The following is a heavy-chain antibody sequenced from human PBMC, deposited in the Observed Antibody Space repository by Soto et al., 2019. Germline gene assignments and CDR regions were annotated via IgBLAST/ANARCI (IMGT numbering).Heavy chain of an antibody. CDR3: AKDRVDYGSGSYYEYYYYGMDV. CDR1: GFTFSSYA. D-gene: IGHD3-10*01. V-gene: IGHV3-23*01. Sequence: GGSLRLSCAGSGFTFSSYAMGWVRQAPGKGLEWVSAISGSGGSTYYADSVKGRFTISRDNSKNTLYLQMNSLRAEDTAVYYCAKDRVDYGSGSYYEYYYYGMDVWGQGTTVTVSS. J-gene: IGHJ6*02. CDR2: ISGSGGST.